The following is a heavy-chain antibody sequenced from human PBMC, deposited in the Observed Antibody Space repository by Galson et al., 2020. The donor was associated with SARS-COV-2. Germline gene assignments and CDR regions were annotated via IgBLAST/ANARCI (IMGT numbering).Heavy chain of an antibody. V-gene: IGHV4-39*01. CDR2: IYYAGST. J-gene: IGHJ6*02. CDR1: GGSIRGSSYY. CDR3: ARLSGYYYYAMDV. D-gene: IGHD6-19*01. Sequence: SETLSLTCTVSGGSIRGSSYYWGWIRQPPGKELEWIGNIYYAGSTYSNPSLKSRVTISVDTSKYQFSLRVNSVTAADTDGFYCARLSGYYYYAMDVWGQGAMVSVSS.